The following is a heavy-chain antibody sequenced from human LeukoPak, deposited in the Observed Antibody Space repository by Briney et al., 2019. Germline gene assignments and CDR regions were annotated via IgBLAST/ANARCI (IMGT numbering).Heavy chain of an antibody. CDR1: GGSISSSSYY. V-gene: IGHV4-39*07. D-gene: IGHD3-10*01. J-gene: IGHJ4*02. Sequence: SQTLSLTYTVSGGSISSSSYYWGWIRQPPGKGLEWIGSIYYSGSTYYNPTLKSRVTISVDTSKNQFSLKLSSVTAADTALYYCARGQAYYYGSGSFPGEDYWGQGTLVTASS. CDR2: IYYSGST. CDR3: ARGQAYYYGSGSFPGEDY.